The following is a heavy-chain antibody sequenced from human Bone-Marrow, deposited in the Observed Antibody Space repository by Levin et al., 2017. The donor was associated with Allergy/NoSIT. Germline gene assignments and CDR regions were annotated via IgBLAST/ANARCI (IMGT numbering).Heavy chain of an antibody. CDR1: GYSFTDYS. CDR2: INPISGLT. Sequence: ASVKVSCKTSGYSFTDYSMHWVRQAPGQGPEWMGWINPISGLTNYAQKFHGRVTMTRDTSISTAYMDLSRLKSDDTAVYYGAREKGMDYYGSGCPLDYWGQGTLVTVSS. J-gene: IGHJ4*02. CDR3: AREKGMDYYGSGCPLDY. V-gene: IGHV1-2*02. D-gene: IGHD3-10*01.